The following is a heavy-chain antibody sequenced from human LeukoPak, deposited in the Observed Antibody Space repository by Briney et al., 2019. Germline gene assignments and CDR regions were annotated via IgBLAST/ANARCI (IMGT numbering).Heavy chain of an antibody. Sequence: GGSLRLSCAASGFTFSSYAMSWVRQAPGKGLEWVSYISSSGSTIYYADSVKGRFTISRDNAKNSLYLQMNSLRAEDTAVYYCARAPRGYCSSTSCYAFDYWGQGTLVTVSS. CDR1: GFTFSSYA. D-gene: IGHD2-2*01. CDR3: ARAPRGYCSSTSCYAFDY. CDR2: ISSSGSTI. V-gene: IGHV3-48*04. J-gene: IGHJ4*02.